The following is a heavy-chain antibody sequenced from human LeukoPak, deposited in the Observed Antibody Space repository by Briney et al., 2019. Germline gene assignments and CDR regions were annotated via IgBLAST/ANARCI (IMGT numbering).Heavy chain of an antibody. J-gene: IGHJ6*02. V-gene: IGHV3-7*03. CDR2: INHNGNVN. CDR1: GFTFNSYS. CDR3: ARGGGLDV. D-gene: IGHD3-16*01. Sequence: GGSLRLSCAASGFTFNSYSLSWVRQAPGKGLEWVASINHNGNVNYYVDSVKGRFTISRDNAKNSLYLQMSNLRAEDTAVYFCARGGGLDVWGQGATVTVSS.